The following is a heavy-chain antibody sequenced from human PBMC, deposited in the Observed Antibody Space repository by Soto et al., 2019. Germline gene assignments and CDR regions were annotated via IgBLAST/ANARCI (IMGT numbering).Heavy chain of an antibody. V-gene: IGHV1-69*01. CDR3: ARGNCGGDCLYYFDY. CDR2: IIPIFGTA. CDR1: GGSLSSYA. D-gene: IGHD2-21*02. J-gene: IGHJ4*02. Sequence: RXSVKVSCKASGGSLSSYASIWVRQAPGQGLEWMGGIIPIFGTANYAQKFQGRVTITADESTSTAYMELSSLRSEDTAVYYCARGNCGGDCLYYFDYWGQGTLVTVSS.